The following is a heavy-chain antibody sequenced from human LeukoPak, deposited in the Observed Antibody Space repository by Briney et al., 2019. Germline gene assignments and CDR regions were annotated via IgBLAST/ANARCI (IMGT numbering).Heavy chain of an antibody. D-gene: IGHD1-1*01. Sequence: GGSLRLSCAASGFTFSRYALNWVRQAPGKGLEWVSGISGRGGSKDYADSVKGRFIISRDNSKNTLYLQMNSLRAEDTAVYYCAKWNHAFDIWGQGTMVTVSS. CDR1: GFTFSRYA. CDR3: AKWNHAFDI. CDR2: ISGRGGSK. V-gene: IGHV3-23*01. J-gene: IGHJ3*02.